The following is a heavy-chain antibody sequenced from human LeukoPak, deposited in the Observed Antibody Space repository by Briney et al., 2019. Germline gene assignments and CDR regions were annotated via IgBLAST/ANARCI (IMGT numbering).Heavy chain of an antibody. CDR1: GFTVSTNY. D-gene: IGHD3-10*01. CDR2: THSGGGT. J-gene: IGHJ5*02. Sequence: PGGSLRLSCVAAGFTVSTNYTTCVRQVQGKGLEWVSATHSGGGTYYADSVKGRFTISRDNSKNTLYLQMNSLRGEDTAVYYCASSKYGSGSHNWFDPWGQGTLVTVSS. CDR3: ASSKYGSGSHNWFDP. V-gene: IGHV3-53*01.